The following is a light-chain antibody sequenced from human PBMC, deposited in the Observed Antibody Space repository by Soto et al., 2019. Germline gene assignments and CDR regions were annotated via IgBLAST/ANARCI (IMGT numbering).Light chain of an antibody. CDR1: QNIRSR. V-gene: IGKV1-5*03. J-gene: IGKJ1*01. CDR3: QQTSAFPRT. CDR2: KAS. Sequence: IQMTQSPSTLSASDGYRVTSTCRASQNIRSRLAWFQQKPGKAPKLLIYKASSLQSGVPSRFSGSGSGTEFTLTISSLQPEDFATYYCQQTSAFPRTVGQGTKVDIK.